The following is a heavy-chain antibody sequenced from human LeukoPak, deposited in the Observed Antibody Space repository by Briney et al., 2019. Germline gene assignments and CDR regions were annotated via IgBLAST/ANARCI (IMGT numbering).Heavy chain of an antibody. Sequence: SETLSLTCAVYGGSFSGYYWSWIRQPPGKGLEWIGEINHSGSTNYNPSLKSRVTISVDTSKNQFSLKLSSVTAADTAVYYCARGRKYYYGSGSYWYYYYMDVWGKGTTVTVSS. CDR1: GGSFSGYY. D-gene: IGHD3-10*01. J-gene: IGHJ6*03. V-gene: IGHV4-34*01. CDR3: ARGRKYYYGSGSYWYYYYMDV. CDR2: INHSGST.